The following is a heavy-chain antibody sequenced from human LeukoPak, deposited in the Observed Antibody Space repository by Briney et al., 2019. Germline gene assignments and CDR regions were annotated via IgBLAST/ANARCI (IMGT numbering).Heavy chain of an antibody. V-gene: IGHV3-11*04. J-gene: IGHJ3*01. CDR3: VRSIIGGYMSFDL. D-gene: IGHD3-22*01. CDR1: GFNFNDHY. Sequence: GGSLRLSCAASGFNFNDHYMSWLRQAPGKGLEWVSYISSSSSSTYYADSVKGRFSISRDNARNSLSLYLQMNDLRADDTAVYYCVRSIIGGYMSFDLWGQGTTVTVSS. CDR2: ISSSSSST.